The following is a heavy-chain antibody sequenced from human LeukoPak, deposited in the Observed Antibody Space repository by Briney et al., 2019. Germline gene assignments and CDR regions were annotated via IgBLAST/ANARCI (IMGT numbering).Heavy chain of an antibody. CDR1: GGTFSSYA. CDR3: ARAAYRGYSYGYGYLDYDY. CDR2: IIPIFGTA. V-gene: IGHV1-69*06. D-gene: IGHD5-18*01. Sequence: SVKVSCKASGGTFSSYAISWVRQAPGQGLEWMGGIIPIFGTANYAQKFQGRVTITADKSTSTAYIELSSLRSEDTAVYYCARAAYRGYSYGYGYLDYDYWGQGTLVTVSS. J-gene: IGHJ4*02.